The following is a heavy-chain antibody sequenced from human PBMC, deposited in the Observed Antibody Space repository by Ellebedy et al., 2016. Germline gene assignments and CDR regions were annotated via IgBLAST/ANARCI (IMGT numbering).Heavy chain of an antibody. Sequence: GGSLRLSCAASGFTFSSYSMNWVRQAPGKGLEWVSYISSSSSTIYYADSVKGRFTISRDNSKNSLYLQMNSLRAGDTAVYYCARGKNVAGTRIAGLNYFDYWGQGTLVTVSS. D-gene: IGHD6-19*01. V-gene: IGHV3-48*01. CDR3: ARGKNVAGTRIAGLNYFDY. J-gene: IGHJ4*02. CDR1: GFTFSSYS. CDR2: ISSSSSTI.